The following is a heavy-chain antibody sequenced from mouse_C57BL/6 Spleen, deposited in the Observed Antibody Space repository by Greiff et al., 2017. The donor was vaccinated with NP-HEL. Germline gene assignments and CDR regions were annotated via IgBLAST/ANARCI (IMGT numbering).Heavy chain of an antibody. Sequence: EIQLQQSGPVLVKPGASVKMSCKASGYTFTDYYMNWVKQSHGKSLEWIGVINPYNGGTSYNQKFKGKAKLTVDKSSSTAYMELNSLTSEDSAVYYCAISYYYGSGAMDYWGQGTSDTVSS. CDR1: GYTFTDYY. V-gene: IGHV1-19*01. D-gene: IGHD1-1*01. J-gene: IGHJ4*01. CDR2: INPYNGGT. CDR3: AISYYYGSGAMDY.